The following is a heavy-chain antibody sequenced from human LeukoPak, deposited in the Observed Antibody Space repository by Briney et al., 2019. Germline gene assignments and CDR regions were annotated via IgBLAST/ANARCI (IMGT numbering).Heavy chain of an antibody. CDR1: GGSISSSSYY. V-gene: IGHV4-39*01. CDR2: IYYSGST. Sequence: SSETLSLTCTVSGGSISSSSYYWGWIRQPPGKGLEWIGSIYYSGSTYYNPSLKSRVTISVDTSKNQFSLKLSSVTAADTAVYYCARCPSHDYSNGQEAYMDVWGKGTTVTVSS. J-gene: IGHJ6*03. CDR3: ARCPSHDYSNGQEAYMDV. D-gene: IGHD4-11*01.